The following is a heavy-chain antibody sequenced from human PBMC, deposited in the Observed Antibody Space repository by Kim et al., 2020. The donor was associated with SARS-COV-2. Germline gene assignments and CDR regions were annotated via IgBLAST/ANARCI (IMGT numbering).Heavy chain of an antibody. D-gene: IGHD6-13*01. CDR1: GFTFSNYA. CDR3: AKDRTYSNNCYYFDY. Sequence: GGSLRLSCAASGFTFSNYAMSWVRQAPGKGLEWVSAISGNGAHTFYADSGKGRFTISRDNSKNTLYLQMNSLRAEDTAVYYCAKDRTYSNNCYYFDYWGQGTLVTVSS. CDR2: ISGNGAHT. V-gene: IGHV3-23*01. J-gene: IGHJ4*02.